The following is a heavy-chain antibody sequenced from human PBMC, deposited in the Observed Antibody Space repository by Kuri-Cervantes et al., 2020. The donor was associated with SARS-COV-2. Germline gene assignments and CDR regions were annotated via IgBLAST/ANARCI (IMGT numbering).Heavy chain of an antibody. J-gene: IGHJ4*02. CDR2: ISYDGSNK. D-gene: IGHD2-2*01. Sequence: GESLKISCAASGFTFSSYAMHWVRQAPGKGLEWVAVISYDGSNKYYADSVKGRFTISRDNSKNTLYLQMNSLRAEDTAVYYCATLPWIVVVPAASLIGDYWGQGTLVTVSS. CDR3: ATLPWIVVVPAASLIGDY. V-gene: IGHV3-30-3*01. CDR1: GFTFSSYA.